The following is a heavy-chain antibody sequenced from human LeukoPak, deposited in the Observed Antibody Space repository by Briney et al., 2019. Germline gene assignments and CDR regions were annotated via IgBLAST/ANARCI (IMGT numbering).Heavy chain of an antibody. V-gene: IGHV4-34*01. D-gene: IGHD3-22*01. CDR1: GGSFSGYY. Sequence: SETLSLTCAVYGGSFSGYYWSWIRQPPGKGLEWIGEINHSGSTNYNPSLKSRVTMSVDTSKNQFSLKLSSVTAADTAVYYCARDLDYYDSSGYTYYFDYWGQGTLVTVSS. CDR3: ARDLDYYDSSGYTYYFDY. CDR2: INHSGST. J-gene: IGHJ4*02.